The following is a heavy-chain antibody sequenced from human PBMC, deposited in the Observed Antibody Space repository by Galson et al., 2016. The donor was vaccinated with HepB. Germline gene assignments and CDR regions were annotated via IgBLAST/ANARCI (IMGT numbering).Heavy chain of an antibody. D-gene: IGHD2/OR15-2a*01. CDR2: ISAYSGNT. CDR1: GYTFTGYY. V-gene: IGHV1-18*04. CDR3: ARDREYTFDN. J-gene: IGHJ4*02. Sequence: SVKVSCKASGYTFTGYYMHWVRQAPGEGLEWMGWISAYSGNTIYAQQFQGRVTMTKDTSTSTVYMELRSLRSDDTAVYYCARDREYTFDNWGQGTLVTVSS.